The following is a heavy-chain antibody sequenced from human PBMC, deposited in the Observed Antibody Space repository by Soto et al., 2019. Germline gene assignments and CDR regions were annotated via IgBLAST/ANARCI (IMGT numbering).Heavy chain of an antibody. V-gene: IGHV3-33*01. CDR1: GFTFSSYG. CDR2: IWYDGSNK. Sequence: PGGSLRLSCAASGFTFSSYGMHWVRQAPGKGLEWVAVIWYDGSNKYYADSVKGRFTISRDNSKNTLYLQMNSLRAEDTAVYYCARDPGWLRSILDYWGQGTLVTVSS. CDR3: ARDPGWLRSILDY. J-gene: IGHJ4*02. D-gene: IGHD5-12*01.